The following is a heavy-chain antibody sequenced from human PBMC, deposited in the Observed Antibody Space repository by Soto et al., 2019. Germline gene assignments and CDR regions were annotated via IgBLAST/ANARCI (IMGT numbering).Heavy chain of an antibody. V-gene: IGHV4-30-4*01. CDR2: IYHSGSP. J-gene: IGHJ6*02. CDR1: GGSISSGDYY. Sequence: PSETLSLTCTVSGGSISSGDYYWSWIRQPPGKGLEWIGFIYHSGSPFYNPSLQSRLTISLDTSKNQFSLKLTSVTAADTAVYYCARHKGGYYSGVDVWGQGTTVTVSS. CDR3: ARHKGGYYSGVDV. D-gene: IGHD3-16*01.